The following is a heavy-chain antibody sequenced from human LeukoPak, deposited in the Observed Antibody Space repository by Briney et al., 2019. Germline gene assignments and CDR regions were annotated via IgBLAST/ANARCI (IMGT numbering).Heavy chain of an antibody. CDR3: VRGPPNWGYDY. CDR2: MSPNSGNT. D-gene: IGHD7-27*01. V-gene: IGHV1-8*02. CDR1: GYTFTGYY. Sequence: GASVKVSCKASGYTFTGYYMHWVRQATGQGLEWMGWMSPNSGNTGYAQKFQGRVTMTRSTSMSTAYMELSSLRSEDTAVYYCVRGPPNWGYDYWGQGTLVTVSS. J-gene: IGHJ4*02.